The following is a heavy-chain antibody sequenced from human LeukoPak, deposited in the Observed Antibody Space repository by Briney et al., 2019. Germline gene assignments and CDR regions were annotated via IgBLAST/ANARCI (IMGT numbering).Heavy chain of an antibody. CDR3: AKDDGGMTTVTSKYYYYYYGMDV. J-gene: IGHJ6*02. CDR2: ISYDGSNK. D-gene: IGHD4-17*01. Sequence: GRSLRLSCAASGFTFSSYGMHWVRQAPGKGLEWVAVISYDGSNKYYADSVKGRFTISRDNSKNTLYLQMNSLRAEDTAVYYCAKDDGGMTTVTSKYYYYYYGMDVWAKGPRSPSP. V-gene: IGHV3-30*18. CDR1: GFTFSSYG.